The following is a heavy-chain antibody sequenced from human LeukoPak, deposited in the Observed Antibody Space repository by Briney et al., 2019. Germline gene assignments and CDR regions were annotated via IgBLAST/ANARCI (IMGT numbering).Heavy chain of an antibody. V-gene: IGHV3-23*01. CDR1: GFTFSSYA. CDR3: ANSPDSSGSYWVYFDY. J-gene: IGHJ4*02. D-gene: IGHD3-10*01. CDR2: ISGSGGST. Sequence: PGGSLRLSCAASGFTFSSYAMSWVRQAPGKGLEWVSAISGSGGSTYYADSVKGRFTISRDNSKNTLYLQMNSLRAEDTAVYYCANSPDSSGSYWVYFDYWGQGTLVTVSS.